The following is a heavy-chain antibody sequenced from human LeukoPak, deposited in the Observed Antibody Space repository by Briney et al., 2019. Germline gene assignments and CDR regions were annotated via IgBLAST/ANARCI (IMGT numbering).Heavy chain of an antibody. Sequence: ASVEVSCKASGYTFTSYYMHWVRQAPGQGLEWMGIINPSGGSTSYAQKFQGRVTMTRDMSTSTVYMELSRLRSDDTAVYYCARALDYSAGLQDSWGQGTLVTVSS. CDR1: GYTFTSYY. CDR3: ARALDYSAGLQDS. V-gene: IGHV1-46*01. J-gene: IGHJ4*02. D-gene: IGHD3/OR15-3a*01. CDR2: INPSGGST.